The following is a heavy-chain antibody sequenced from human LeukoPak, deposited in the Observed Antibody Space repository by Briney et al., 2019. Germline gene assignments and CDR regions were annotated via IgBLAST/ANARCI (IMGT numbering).Heavy chain of an antibody. CDR2: IYHSGST. CDR1: GGSISTYY. D-gene: IGHD3-9*01. Sequence: PSETLSLTCTVSGGSISTYYWSWIRQPPGKGLEWIGHIYHSGSTNYNPSLKSRGTISIDTSKNQFSLKLRSVTAADTAIYYCARQGYDILTGYIDAFDIWGQGTMVTVSS. J-gene: IGHJ3*02. CDR3: ARQGYDILTGYIDAFDI. V-gene: IGHV4-59*08.